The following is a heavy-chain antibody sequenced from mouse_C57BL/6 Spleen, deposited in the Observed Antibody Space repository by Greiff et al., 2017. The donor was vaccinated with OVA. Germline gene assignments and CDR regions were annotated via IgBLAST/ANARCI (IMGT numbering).Heavy chain of an antibody. CDR1: GYSITSGYY. J-gene: IGHJ3*01. Sequence: EVKLQESGPGLVKPSQSLSLTCSVTGYSITSGYYWNWLRQFPGNKLEWMGYISYDGSNNYNPSLKNRISITRDTSKNQFFLKLNSVTTEDTATYYCARAGNWEAWFAYWGQGTLVTVSA. D-gene: IGHD4-1*01. CDR3: ARAGNWEAWFAY. V-gene: IGHV3-6*01. CDR2: ISYDGSN.